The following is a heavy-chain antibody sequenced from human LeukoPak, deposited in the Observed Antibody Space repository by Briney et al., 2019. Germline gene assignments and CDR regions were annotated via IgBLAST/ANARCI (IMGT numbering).Heavy chain of an antibody. D-gene: IGHD3-9*01. CDR3: ARDSISHYDILTGPNFDY. CDR1: GFTVSSNY. V-gene: IGHV3-66*01. CDR2: IYSGSST. Sequence: PGGSLRLSCAASGFTVSSNYMSWVRQAPGKGLEWVSVIYSGSSTYYADSVKGRFTISRDNSKNTLYLQMNSLRAEDTAVYYCARDSISHYDILTGPNFDYWGQGTLVTVSS. J-gene: IGHJ4*02.